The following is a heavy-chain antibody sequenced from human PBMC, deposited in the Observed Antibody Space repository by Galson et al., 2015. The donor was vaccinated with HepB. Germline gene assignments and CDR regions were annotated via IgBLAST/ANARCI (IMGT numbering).Heavy chain of an antibody. CDR1: GFTFSNYA. D-gene: IGHD3-10*01. J-gene: IGHJ4*02. V-gene: IGHV3-30*09. Sequence: SLRLSCAASGFTFSNYAIFWVRQAPGKGLEWVAVISFDGSSEYYADSVKGRFAISRDNARDTVNLQMNSLRAEDTAVYYCARSLDDTIRGIRVFGYWGQGTLVTVSS. CDR2: ISFDGSSE. CDR3: ARSLDDTIRGIRVFGY.